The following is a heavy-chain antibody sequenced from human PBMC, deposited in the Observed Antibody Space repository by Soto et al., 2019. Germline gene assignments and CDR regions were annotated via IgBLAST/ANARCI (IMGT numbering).Heavy chain of an antibody. CDR2: IIPIFGTE. CDR1: GGTFSSYA. D-gene: IGHD6-13*01. CDR3: ARDRIAGSKYYDGMDV. V-gene: IGHV1-69*01. Sequence: QVQLVQSGAEVKQPGSSVRVSCKASGGTFSSYAISWVRQAPGQGLEWMGGIIPIFGTENYAQKFQGRVTITADESTSTAYMELSSLRSEDTAVYYCARDRIAGSKYYDGMDVWGQGTTVTVSS. J-gene: IGHJ6*02.